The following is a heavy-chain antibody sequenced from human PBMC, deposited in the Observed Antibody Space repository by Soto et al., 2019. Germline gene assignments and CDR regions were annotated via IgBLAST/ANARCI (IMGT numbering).Heavy chain of an antibody. D-gene: IGHD3-22*01. J-gene: IGHJ4*02. Sequence: EVQLLESGGGLAQRGGSLRVSCVASGFCFSSSAMSWVRQAPGKGVEWVSSISGSGGNTYYADSVRGRFIISRDNSNNTMSLEMSSLRVEDTAVYYCVKSSGCCGAMCQWGQGNRVTVSS. V-gene: IGHV3-23*01. CDR3: VKSSGCCGAMCQ. CDR1: GFCFSSSA. CDR2: ISGSGGNT.